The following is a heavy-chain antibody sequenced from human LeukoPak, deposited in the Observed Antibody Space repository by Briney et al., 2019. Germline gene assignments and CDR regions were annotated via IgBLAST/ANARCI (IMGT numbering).Heavy chain of an antibody. Sequence: PGGSLRLSCAASGFTLSSYEMNWVRQAPGKGLEWVSYISSSGSTIYYADSVKGRFTISRDNAKNTLYLQMNSLRAEDTAVYYCARILIAVAGTPLDYWGQGTLVTVSS. D-gene: IGHD6-19*01. CDR1: GFTLSSYE. J-gene: IGHJ4*02. V-gene: IGHV3-48*03. CDR2: ISSSGSTI. CDR3: ARILIAVAGTPLDY.